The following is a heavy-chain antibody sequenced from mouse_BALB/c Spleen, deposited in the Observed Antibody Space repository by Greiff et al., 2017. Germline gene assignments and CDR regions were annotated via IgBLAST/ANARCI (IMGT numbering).Heavy chain of an antibody. D-gene: IGHD2-10*02. CDR2: ISSGSSTI. CDR1: GFTFSSFG. Sequence: EVQVVESGGGLVQPGGSRKLSCAASGFTFSSFGMNWVRQAPEKGLEWVAYISSGSSTIYYADTVKGRYTISRDNPKNTLFLQMTSLRSEDTAMYYCARSEYGTAWFAYWGQGTLVTVSA. CDR3: ARSEYGTAWFAY. V-gene: IGHV5-17*02. J-gene: IGHJ3*01.